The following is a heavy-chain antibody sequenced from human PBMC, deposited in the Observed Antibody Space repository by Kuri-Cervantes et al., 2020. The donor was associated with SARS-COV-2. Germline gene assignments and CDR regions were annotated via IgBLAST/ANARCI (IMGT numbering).Heavy chain of an antibody. D-gene: IGHD6-6*01. V-gene: IGHV3-23*01. CDR2: ISGSGGST. CDR3: ANDIAARPLYYYYYGMDV. CDR1: GFTFSSYA. Sequence: GGSLRLSCAASGFTFSSYAMSWVRQAPGKGLEWVSAISGSGGSTYYADSVKGRFTISRDNSKNTLYLQMNSLRAEDTAVYYCANDIAARPLYYYYYGMDVWGQGTTVTVSS. J-gene: IGHJ6*02.